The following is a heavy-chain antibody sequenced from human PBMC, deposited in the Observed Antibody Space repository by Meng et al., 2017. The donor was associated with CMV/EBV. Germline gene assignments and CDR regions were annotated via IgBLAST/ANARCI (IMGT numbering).Heavy chain of an antibody. CDR3: ARGGPHYDRDWFDP. Sequence: EVQLVESGXXLXKPGGXXRXXXXXSGFTFSSYSMNWVRQAPGKGLEWVSSISSSSSYIYYAESVKGRFTISRDNAKNSLYLQMNSLRAEDTAVYYCARGGPHYDRDWFDPWGQGTMVTVSS. CDR2: ISSSSSYI. V-gene: IGHV3-21*01. J-gene: IGHJ5*02. CDR1: GFTFSSYS. D-gene: IGHD3-9*01.